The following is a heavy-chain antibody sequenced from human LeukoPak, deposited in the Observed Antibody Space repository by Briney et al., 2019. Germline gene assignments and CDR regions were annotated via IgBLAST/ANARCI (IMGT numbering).Heavy chain of an antibody. CDR1: GYTFSNYG. CDR2: ISAYNGNT. CDR3: ARESSAPRNFFDI. J-gene: IGHJ3*02. D-gene: IGHD5-24*01. Sequence: ASVKVSCKASGYTFSNYGISWVRQAPGQGLEWVGWISAYNGNTNYVQKLQGRVTMTTDTSTSTAYMELRSLRSDDTAVYYCARESSAPRNFFDIWGQGTMVTVSS. V-gene: IGHV1-18*01.